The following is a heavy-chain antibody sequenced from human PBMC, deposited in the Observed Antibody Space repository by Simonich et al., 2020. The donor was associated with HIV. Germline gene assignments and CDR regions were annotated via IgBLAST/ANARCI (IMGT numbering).Heavy chain of an antibody. Sequence: QVQLQKSGPGLVKPSETLSLTCIVSGGSISSYYGSWIRQPPRKGPEWIGYIDYSGSTKYNPSLKIRITISVDTSKNPFALKLSSVTAADTAVYYCEREREQLNGIHYYYMDVWGKGTTVTVSS. V-gene: IGHV4-59*12. D-gene: IGHD5-18*01. J-gene: IGHJ6*03. CDR1: GGSISSYY. CDR3: EREREQLNGIHYYYMDV. CDR2: IDYSGST.